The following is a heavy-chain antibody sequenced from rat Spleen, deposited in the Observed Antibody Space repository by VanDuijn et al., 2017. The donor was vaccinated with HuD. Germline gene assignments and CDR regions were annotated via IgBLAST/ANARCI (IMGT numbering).Heavy chain of an antibody. CDR2: ISYRGST. D-gene: IGHD1-12*03. CDR3: ARNPIDYYDGYSGYFDY. V-gene: IGHV3-1*01. Sequence: EVQLQESGPGLVKPSQSLSLTCSVTGYSITSNYWAWIRKFPGNKMEWIGHISYRGSTSYNPSLKSRISITRDTSKNQFFLQLNSVTTEDTATYYCARNPIDYYDGYSGYFDYWGQGVMVTVSS. CDR1: GYSITSNY. J-gene: IGHJ2*01.